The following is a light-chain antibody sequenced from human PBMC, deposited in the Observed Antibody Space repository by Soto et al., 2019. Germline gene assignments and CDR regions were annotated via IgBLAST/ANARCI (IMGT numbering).Light chain of an antibody. Sequence: QSALTQPASVSGSPGQSITISCTGTSTDVGGYNYVSWYQQHPGKAPQLMIYEVSNRPSGVSNRFSGSKSGNTASLTISGLQADDEADYCRSSYTSSSPVVFGGGTQLTVL. CDR1: STDVGGYNY. V-gene: IGLV2-14*01. J-gene: IGLJ2*01. CDR2: EVS. CDR3: SSYTSSSPVV.